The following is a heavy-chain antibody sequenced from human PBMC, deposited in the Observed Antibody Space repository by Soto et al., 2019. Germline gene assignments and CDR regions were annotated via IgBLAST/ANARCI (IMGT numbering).Heavy chain of an antibody. CDR2: IYPSDSDI. V-gene: IGHV5-51*01. CDR1: GYTFTSYW. CDR3: ARQIHSGSSSRAFDI. Sequence: PGESLKISCKGSGYTFTSYWIGWVRQMPGEGLEWMGVIYPSDSDIRYSPSFQGKVTISADKSITTAYLQWSSLKASDTAMYYCARQIHSGSSSRAFDIWGQGTMVTVSS. D-gene: IGHD1-26*01. J-gene: IGHJ3*02.